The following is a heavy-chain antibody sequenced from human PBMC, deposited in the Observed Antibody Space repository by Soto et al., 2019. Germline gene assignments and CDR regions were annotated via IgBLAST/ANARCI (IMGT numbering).Heavy chain of an antibody. CDR3: ARHERRFLEWLPQEGMDV. D-gene: IGHD3-3*01. V-gene: IGHV5-10-1*01. CDR2: IDPSDSYT. Sequence: GESLKISCKGSGYSFTSYWISWVRQMPGKGLEWMGRIDPSDSYTNYSPSFQGHVTISADKSISTAYLQWSSLKASDTAMYYCARHERRFLEWLPQEGMDVWGQGTTVTVSS. CDR1: GYSFTSYW. J-gene: IGHJ6*02.